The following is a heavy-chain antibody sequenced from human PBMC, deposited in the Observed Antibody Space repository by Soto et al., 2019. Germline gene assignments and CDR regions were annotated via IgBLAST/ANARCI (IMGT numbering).Heavy chain of an antibody. CDR3: AKDRVGQWLVLGY. J-gene: IGHJ4*02. V-gene: IGHV3-30*18. Sequence: VQLVESGGGVVQPGRSLRLSCAASGFTFSSYGMHWVRQAPGKGLEWVAVISYDGSNKYYADSVKGRFTISRDNSKNTLYLQMNSLRAEDTAVYYCAKDRVGQWLVLGYWGQGTLVTVSS. D-gene: IGHD6-19*01. CDR1: GFTFSSYG. CDR2: ISYDGSNK.